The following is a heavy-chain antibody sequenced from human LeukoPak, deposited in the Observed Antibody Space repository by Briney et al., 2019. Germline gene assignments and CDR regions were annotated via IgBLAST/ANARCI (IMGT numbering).Heavy chain of an antibody. CDR1: GYTFTSYG. J-gene: IGHJ3*02. CDR3: ATSEPNYYDSSGPNAFDI. V-gene: IGHV1-18*01. Sequence: GASVKVSCKASGYTFTSYGISCVRQAPGQGLEWRGWISAYNGNTNYAQKLQGRVTMTTDTSTSTAYMELRSLRSDDTAVYYCATSEPNYYDSSGPNAFDIWGQGTMVTVSS. CDR2: ISAYNGNT. D-gene: IGHD3-22*01.